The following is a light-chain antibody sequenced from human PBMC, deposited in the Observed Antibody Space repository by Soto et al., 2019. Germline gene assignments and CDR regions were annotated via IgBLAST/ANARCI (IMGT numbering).Light chain of an antibody. Sequence: DFVMTQSPDSLAVSLGERATINCKSSRSVLYSSNNKNFLAWYQQKPGQPPKLLIYWASTRESGVPDRFSGSGSRTDFTLTISSLQAEDVAVYYCQQYYSTPGTFGPGTKVEIK. CDR3: QQYYSTPGT. V-gene: IGKV4-1*01. CDR1: RSVLYSSNNKNF. J-gene: IGKJ1*01. CDR2: WAS.